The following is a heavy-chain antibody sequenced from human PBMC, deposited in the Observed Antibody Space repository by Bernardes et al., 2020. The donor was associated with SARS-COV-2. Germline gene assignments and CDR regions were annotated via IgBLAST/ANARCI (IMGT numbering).Heavy chain of an antibody. J-gene: IGHJ6*02. Sequence: SMKVSCKASGGTFSSYAISWVRQAPGQGLEWMGGIIPIFGTANYAQKFQGRVTITADESTSTAYMELSSLRSEDTAVYYCARAGWRTNRYYYAMDVWGQGTTVTVSS. D-gene: IGHD2-15*01. CDR3: ARAGWRTNRYYYAMDV. V-gene: IGHV1-69*13. CDR1: GGTFSSYA. CDR2: IIPIFGTA.